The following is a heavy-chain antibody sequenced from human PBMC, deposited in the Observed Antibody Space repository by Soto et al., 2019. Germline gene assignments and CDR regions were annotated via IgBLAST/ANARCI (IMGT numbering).Heavy chain of an antibody. CDR1: GFTFSSYG. Sequence: QVQLVESGGGVVQPGRSLRLSCAASGFTFSSYGMHWVRQAPGKGLEWVAVISYDGSNKYYAASVKGRFTISRDNSKNTLYLQMNSLRAEDTAVYYCAKDRSAGTMGFYYYYGMDVWGQGTTVTVSS. V-gene: IGHV3-30*18. CDR3: AKDRSAGTMGFYYYYGMDV. D-gene: IGHD6-19*01. J-gene: IGHJ6*02. CDR2: ISYDGSNK.